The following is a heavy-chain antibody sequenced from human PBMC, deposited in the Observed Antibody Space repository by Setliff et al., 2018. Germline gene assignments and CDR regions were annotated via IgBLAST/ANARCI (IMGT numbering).Heavy chain of an antibody. CDR2: IYYSGTT. Sequence: LSLTCTVSGGSISSSDLYWGWIRQPPGKGLEWIGSIYYSGTTYYNPSLKSPVTISIDTPKNQFSLKLSSVTAADTAIYYCARHDARGYYYYMDVWGEGTTVTVSS. V-gene: IGHV4-39*01. CDR3: ARHDARGYYYYMDV. D-gene: IGHD3-10*01. CDR1: GGSISSSDLY. J-gene: IGHJ6*03.